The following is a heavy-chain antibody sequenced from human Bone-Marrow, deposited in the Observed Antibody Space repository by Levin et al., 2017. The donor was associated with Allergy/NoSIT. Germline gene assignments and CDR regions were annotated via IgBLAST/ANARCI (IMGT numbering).Heavy chain of an antibody. D-gene: IGHD6-13*01. Sequence: GGSLRLSCAASGFTFSSYAMSWVRQAPGKGLEWVSAISGSGGSTYYADSVKGRFTISRDNSKNTLYLQMNSLRAEDTAVYYCAKVPIAAAGKGYYYYGMDVWGQGTTVTVSS. CDR2: ISGSGGST. J-gene: IGHJ6*02. CDR1: GFTFSSYA. V-gene: IGHV3-23*01. CDR3: AKVPIAAAGKGYYYYGMDV.